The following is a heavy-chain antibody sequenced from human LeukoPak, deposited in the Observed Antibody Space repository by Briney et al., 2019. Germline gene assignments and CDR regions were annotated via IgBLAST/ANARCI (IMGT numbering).Heavy chain of an antibody. J-gene: IGHJ3*02. CDR3: ARDPPDSLLNDAFDI. V-gene: IGHV1-8*01. CDR1: GYTFISYD. D-gene: IGHD3-22*01. CDR2: MNPNSGDT. Sequence: ASVKVSCKASGYTFISYDINWVRQATGQGLEWLGWMNPNSGDTGYAQKFQGRVTMTRNTSIGTAYVELSSLTSEDTAVYYCARDPPDSLLNDAFDIWGQGTMVTVSS.